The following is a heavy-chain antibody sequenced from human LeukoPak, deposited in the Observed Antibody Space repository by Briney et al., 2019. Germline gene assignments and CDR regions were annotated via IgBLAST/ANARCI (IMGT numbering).Heavy chain of an antibody. Sequence: ASVKVSCKASGYSFTSYYMHGVRQAPGQGVEWMGIINPSGGSTSYAQKFQGRVTMTRDMSTSTVYMELSSLRSEDTAVYYCARAGGREYYFDYWGQGTLVTVSS. V-gene: IGHV1-46*01. J-gene: IGHJ4*02. CDR3: ARAGGREYYFDY. D-gene: IGHD3-16*01. CDR1: GYSFTSYY. CDR2: INPSGGST.